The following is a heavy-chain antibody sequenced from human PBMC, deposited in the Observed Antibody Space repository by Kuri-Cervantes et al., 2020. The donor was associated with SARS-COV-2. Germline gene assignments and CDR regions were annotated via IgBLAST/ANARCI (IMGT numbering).Heavy chain of an antibody. V-gene: IGHV4-61*08. D-gene: IGHD3-3*01. CDR2: IFYSGSA. Sequence: SETLSLTCTVSGNSLSSGDYYWTWVRQPPGKGLEWIGNIFYSGSASYNPSLKSRLTISVDTSENQFSLKLSSVTAADTAVYYCARGRGGYYMGGYYFYSMDAWGKGTTVTVSS. CDR1: GNSLSSGDYY. CDR3: ARGRGGYYMGGYYFYSMDA. J-gene: IGHJ6*03.